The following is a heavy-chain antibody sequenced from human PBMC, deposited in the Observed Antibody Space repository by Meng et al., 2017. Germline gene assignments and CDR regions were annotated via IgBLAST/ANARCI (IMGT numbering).Heavy chain of an antibody. D-gene: IGHD6-19*01. Sequence: EVQLAETGGGLIQPGGSLRLSCTASGFSVTTSYMSWVRQAPGKGLEWVSVIYSGGSTYYADSVKGRFSISRDNSKNTLYLQMNSLRAEDTAVYLCARDSSSGWYHNYWGQGTLVTVSS. J-gene: IGHJ4*02. CDR3: ARDSSSGWYHNY. CDR1: GFSVTTSY. V-gene: IGHV3-53*02. CDR2: IYSGGST.